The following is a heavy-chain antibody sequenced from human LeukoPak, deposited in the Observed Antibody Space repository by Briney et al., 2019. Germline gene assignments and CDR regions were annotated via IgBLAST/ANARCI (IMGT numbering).Heavy chain of an antibody. CDR1: GGSTSSSSYY. Sequence: PSETLSLTCTVSGGSTSSSSYYWGWIRQPPGKGLEWIGSIYYSGSTYYNPSLKSRVTISVDTSKNQFSLKLSSVTAADTAVYYCARVCGGDCDIDAFDIWGQGTMVTVSS. CDR2: IYYSGST. J-gene: IGHJ3*02. V-gene: IGHV4-39*07. CDR3: ARVCGGDCDIDAFDI. D-gene: IGHD2-21*02.